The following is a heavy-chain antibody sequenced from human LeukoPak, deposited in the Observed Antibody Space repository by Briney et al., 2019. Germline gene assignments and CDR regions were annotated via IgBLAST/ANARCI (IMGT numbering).Heavy chain of an antibody. CDR1: GFTFSIYA. CDR2: ISGSGDNT. Sequence: AGGSLRLSCAASGFTFSIYALSWVRQAPGKGLEWVSTISGSGDNTYSADSVKGRFTISRDNSKNTLYLQMNSLRAEDTAVYYCARLSHKYYYNPSGSQHYVFDIWGQGTMVTVSS. J-gene: IGHJ3*02. D-gene: IGHD3-22*01. V-gene: IGHV3-23*01. CDR3: ARLSHKYYYNPSGSQHYVFDI.